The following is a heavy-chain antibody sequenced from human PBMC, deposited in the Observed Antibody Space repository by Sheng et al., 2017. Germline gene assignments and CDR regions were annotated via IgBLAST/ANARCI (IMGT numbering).Heavy chain of an antibody. V-gene: IGHV3-23*01. Sequence: EMQLLESGGKVGTALGGPVRLSCAASGFTFSNYAMSWVRQAPGKGLEWVSGISGSGDITYYADSVKGRFTVSRDNSKNTLYLQMNSLGAEDTAVYYCAKASGYVLKSVDYWGQGTLVTVSS. CDR3: AKASGYVLKSVDY. D-gene: IGHD5-12*01. J-gene: IGHJ4*02. CDR2: ISGSGDIT. CDR1: GFTFSNYA.